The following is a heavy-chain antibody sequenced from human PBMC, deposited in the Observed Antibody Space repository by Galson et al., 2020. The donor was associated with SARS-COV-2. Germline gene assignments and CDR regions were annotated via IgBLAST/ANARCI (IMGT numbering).Heavy chain of an antibody. CDR2: INHIGDT. Sequence: SETLSLTCAVYGGSFSGYYWSWLRQPPGKGLEWIGEINHIGDTNYNPSLKSRVTISVDTSKNQFSLKLSSVTAADTAVYYCARGSFDYGPRAFDYWGQGTLVTVSS. CDR3: ARGSFDYGPRAFDY. CDR1: GGSFSGYY. D-gene: IGHD4-17*01. J-gene: IGHJ4*02. V-gene: IGHV4-34*01.